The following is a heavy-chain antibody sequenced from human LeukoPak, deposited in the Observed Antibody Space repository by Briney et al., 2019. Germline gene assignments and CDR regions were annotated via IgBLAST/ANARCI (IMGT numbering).Heavy chain of an antibody. CDR1: GFTFSSYW. Sequence: GGSLRLSCAASGFTFSSYWMSWVRQAPGKGLEWVANIKQDGSEKYYVDSVKGRFTISRDNAKNSLDLQMNSLRAEDTAVYYCARDNGYCSGGSCYHYYMDVWGKGTTVTVSS. CDR3: ARDNGYCSGGSCYHYYMDV. V-gene: IGHV3-7*01. J-gene: IGHJ6*03. CDR2: IKQDGSEK. D-gene: IGHD2-15*01.